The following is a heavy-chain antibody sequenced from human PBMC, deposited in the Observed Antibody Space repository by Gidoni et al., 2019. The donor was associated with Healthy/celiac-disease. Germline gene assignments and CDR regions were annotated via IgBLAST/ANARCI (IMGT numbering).Heavy chain of an antibody. J-gene: IGHJ6*02. V-gene: IGHV4-34*01. CDR3: ARGIGYSSSWYSV. CDR2: INHSGST. Sequence: QVQLQQWGAGLLKPSETLSLTCAVYGGSFSGYYWSWIRQPPGKGLEWIGEINHSGSTNYNPSLKSRVTISVDTSKNQFSLKLSSVTAADTAVYYCARGIGYSSSWYSVWGQGTTVTVSS. CDR1: GGSFSGYY. D-gene: IGHD6-13*01.